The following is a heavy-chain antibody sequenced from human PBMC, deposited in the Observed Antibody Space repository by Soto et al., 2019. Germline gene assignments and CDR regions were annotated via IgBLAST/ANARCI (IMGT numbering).Heavy chain of an antibody. Sequence: QVQLVESGGDLVKPGGSLRLSCAASGFTFSDHYMSWIRQAPGKGLEWISYMTPSGSSSSYADSVKGRFTISRGNAKNSLYLQMNSLRGDVTAVYYCAGELSGSYFAFDLWGQGTMVTVSS. CDR2: MTPSGSSS. V-gene: IGHV3-11*01. D-gene: IGHD1-26*01. CDR1: GFTFSDHY. J-gene: IGHJ3*01. CDR3: AGELSGSYFAFDL.